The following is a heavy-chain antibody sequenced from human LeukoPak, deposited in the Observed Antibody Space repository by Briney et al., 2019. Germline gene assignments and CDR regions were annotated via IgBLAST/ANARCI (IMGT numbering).Heavy chain of an antibody. J-gene: IGHJ5*02. Sequence: SETLSLTCTVSGGSISSYYWSWLRQPPGKGLEWLGYIYYSGRTNYNPSLKSRVTISIDTSKNQFSLKLSSVTAADTAVYYCARGGNSDYNPRFDLWGQGTLVTVSS. D-gene: IGHD3-10*01. CDR1: GGSISSYY. CDR2: IYYSGRT. CDR3: ARGGNSDYNPRFDL. V-gene: IGHV4-59*01.